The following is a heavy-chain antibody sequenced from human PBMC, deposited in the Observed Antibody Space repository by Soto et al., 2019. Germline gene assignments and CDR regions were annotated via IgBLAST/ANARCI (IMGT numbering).Heavy chain of an antibody. V-gene: IGHV4-59*11. CDR1: GGSINSHY. D-gene: IGHD1-26*01. CDR3: ERDGREAHGMEV. Sequence: SDTLSLTCTLSGGSINSHYWSWIRQAPGKGPEWLGHIYYRGISNYNPSLRSRSTISVDASNSQFSLKLNDGTTADTAVYYCERDGREAHGMEVWGEGT. J-gene: IGHJ6*02. CDR2: IYYRGIS.